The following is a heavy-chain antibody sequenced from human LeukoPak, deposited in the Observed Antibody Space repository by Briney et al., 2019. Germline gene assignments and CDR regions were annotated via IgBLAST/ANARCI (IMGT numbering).Heavy chain of an antibody. CDR2: IWSDGINK. CDR1: GFTLSSTG. CDR3: AKERKPFDAFDI. V-gene: IGHV3-33*06. J-gene: IGHJ3*02. Sequence: PGGSLRLSCAASGFTLSSTGMHWVRQAPGKGLEWVAVIWSDGINKFYADSVRGRFTFSRDNSKNTLSLQMNSLRAEDTAVYYCAKERKPFDAFDIRGQGTMVTVSS.